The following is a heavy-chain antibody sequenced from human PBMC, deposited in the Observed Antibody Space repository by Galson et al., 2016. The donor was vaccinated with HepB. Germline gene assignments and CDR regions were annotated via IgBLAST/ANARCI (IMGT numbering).Heavy chain of an antibody. V-gene: IGHV1-2*02. CDR2: INPNSGGT. CDR1: GHTFTGYY. J-gene: IGHJ6*04. Sequence: SVKVSCKAFGHTFTGYYIHWVRQAPGQGLEWMGWINPNSGGTNFAPNFQGRVVMTTDTTSGTAYMELSSLRSADTAEYYCARRGGYCSATSCFGSYGMDVWGRGTTVSVSS. CDR3: ARRGGYCSATSCFGSYGMDV. D-gene: IGHD2-2*01.